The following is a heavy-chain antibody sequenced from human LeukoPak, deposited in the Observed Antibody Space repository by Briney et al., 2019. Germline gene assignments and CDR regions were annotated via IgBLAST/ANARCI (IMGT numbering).Heavy chain of an antibody. Sequence: GGSLRLSCAASEFTFSSYDMHWVRQGTGKGLEWVSAIDTAGYTYYPGSVKGRFTISRENAKNSLYLQMNSLRAGDTAVYYCARAGFTFSDYFGSFFDYWGQGTLVTVSS. CDR1: EFTFSSYD. CDR2: IDTAGYT. J-gene: IGHJ4*02. V-gene: IGHV3-13*01. D-gene: IGHD3-10*01. CDR3: ARAGFTFSDYFGSFFDY.